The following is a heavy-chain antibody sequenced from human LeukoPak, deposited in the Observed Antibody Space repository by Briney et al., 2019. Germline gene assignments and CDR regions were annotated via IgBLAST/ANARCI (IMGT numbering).Heavy chain of an antibody. CDR2: ISSSSSYI. CDR3: ARESVAGPHFDY. J-gene: IGHJ4*02. Sequence: PGRSLRLSCAASGFTFSSYSMNWVRQAPGKGLEWVSSISSSSSYIYYADSVKGRFTISRDNAKNSLYLQMNSLRAEDTAVYYCARESVAGPHFDYWGQGTLVTVSS. V-gene: IGHV3-21*01. CDR1: GFTFSSYS. D-gene: IGHD6-19*01.